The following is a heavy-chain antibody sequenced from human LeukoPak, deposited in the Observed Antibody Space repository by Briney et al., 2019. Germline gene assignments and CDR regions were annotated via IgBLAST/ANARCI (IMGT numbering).Heavy chain of an antibody. V-gene: IGHV4-34*01. CDR1: GGSFSGYY. CDR3: ARSLLARCLDY. J-gene: IGHJ4*02. CDR2: INHSGST. Sequence: SETLSLTCAVYGGSFSGYYWSWIRQPPGKGLEWIGEINHSGSTNYNPSLKSRVTISVGTSKNQFSLKLSSVTAADTAVYYRARSLLARCLDYWGQGTLVTVSS. D-gene: IGHD3-3*02.